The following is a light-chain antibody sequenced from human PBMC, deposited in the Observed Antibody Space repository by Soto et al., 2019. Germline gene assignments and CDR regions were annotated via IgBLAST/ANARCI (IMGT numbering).Light chain of an antibody. CDR3: QQYYTSPPT. Sequence: DIVMTQSPDSLAVSLGERATINCKSSQSVFYNSKNKNYLAWYQQKPGQPPKLLIYWASSRESGVPDRCSGSGSGTDFTLTISSLQAEDAAVYFCQQYYTSPPTFGPGTKVAIK. CDR1: QSVFYNSKNKNY. J-gene: IGKJ3*01. V-gene: IGKV4-1*01. CDR2: WAS.